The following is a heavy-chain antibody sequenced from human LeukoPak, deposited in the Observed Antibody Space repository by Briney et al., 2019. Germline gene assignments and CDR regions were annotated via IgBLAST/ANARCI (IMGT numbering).Heavy chain of an antibody. Sequence: GGSLRLSCAASGFTVSSNYMSWVRQAPGKGLEWVSIIYSGGSTYYADSVKGRFTISRDSSKNTLYLQMNSLRAEDTALYYCARGGSSYYMDVWGRGTTVTISS. CDR3: ARGGSSYYMDV. CDR1: GFTVSSNY. D-gene: IGHD3-10*01. J-gene: IGHJ6*03. V-gene: IGHV3-66*01. CDR2: IYSGGST.